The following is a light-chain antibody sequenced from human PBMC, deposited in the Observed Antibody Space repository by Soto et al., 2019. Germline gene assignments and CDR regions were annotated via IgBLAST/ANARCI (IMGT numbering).Light chain of an antibody. CDR2: GAS. CDR3: QQYGSSPKT. CDR1: QSVSSSY. Sequence: EIVLTQYPGTLSLSPGARATLSCRASQSVSSSYLAWYKQKPGQAPRLLIYGASSRATGIPDRFSGSGSGKDFTLTLSSLGPEDFAVSYCQQYGSSPKTFGHGTKVEIK. J-gene: IGKJ1*01. V-gene: IGKV3-20*01.